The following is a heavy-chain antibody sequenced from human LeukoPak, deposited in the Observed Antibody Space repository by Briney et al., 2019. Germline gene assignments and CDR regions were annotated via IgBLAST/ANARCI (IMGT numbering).Heavy chain of an antibody. D-gene: IGHD2-2*02. CDR2: INHSGST. Sequence: SETLSLTCAVYGGSFSGYYWSWIRQPPGKGLEWIGEINHSGSTNYNPSLKSRVTISVDTSKNQFSLKLSSVTAADTAVYYCARHGPYCSSTSCYTRRYYYYMDVWGKGTTVTVSS. J-gene: IGHJ6*03. CDR1: GGSFSGYY. CDR3: ARHGPYCSSTSCYTRRYYYYMDV. V-gene: IGHV4-34*01.